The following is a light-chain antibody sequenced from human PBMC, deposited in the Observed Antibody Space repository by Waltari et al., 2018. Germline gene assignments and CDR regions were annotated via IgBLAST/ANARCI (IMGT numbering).Light chain of an antibody. CDR1: QSVISAY. Sequence: EIVLTQSPGTLSLSSGETATLSCRASQSVISAYLAWYQHKPGQAPRLLIYGGSSRATGVPDRFSGSGSGTDFTLTITTLEPEDFAVYYCHQYTSSHLTFGPGTRVDIK. CDR2: GGS. CDR3: HQYTSSHLT. V-gene: IGKV3-20*01. J-gene: IGKJ3*01.